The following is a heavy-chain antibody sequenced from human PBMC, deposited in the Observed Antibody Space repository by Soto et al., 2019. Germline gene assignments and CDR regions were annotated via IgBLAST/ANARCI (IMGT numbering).Heavy chain of an antibody. CDR1: GGTFSSYA. Sequence: QVQLVQSGAEVKKPGSSVKVSCKASGGTFSSYAISWVRQAPGQGLEWMGGIIPIFGTANYAQKFEGRLTITADESTSTGYMELSSLRSEDTAVYYCARVWPTVTTGAFDIWGQGTMVTVSS. J-gene: IGHJ3*02. CDR3: ARVWPTVTTGAFDI. D-gene: IGHD4-17*01. V-gene: IGHV1-69*01. CDR2: IIPIFGTA.